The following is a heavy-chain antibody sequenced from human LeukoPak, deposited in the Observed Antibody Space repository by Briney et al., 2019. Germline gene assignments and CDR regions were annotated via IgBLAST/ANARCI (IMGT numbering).Heavy chain of an antibody. Sequence: PSETLSLTCTVSGGSISSSSYYWGWIRQPPGKGLEWIGYIYYSGSTNYNPSLKSRVTISVDTSKNQFSLKLSSVTAADTAVYYCARDQFADVWGQGTTVTVSS. CDR2: IYYSGST. D-gene: IGHD5-24*01. CDR1: GGSISSSSYY. CDR3: ARDQFADV. J-gene: IGHJ6*02. V-gene: IGHV4-61*01.